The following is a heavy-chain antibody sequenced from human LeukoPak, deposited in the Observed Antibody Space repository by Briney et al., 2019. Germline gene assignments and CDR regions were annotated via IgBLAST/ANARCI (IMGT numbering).Heavy chain of an antibody. D-gene: IGHD3-22*01. V-gene: IGHV4-59*01. CDR2: IYYSGST. Sequence: SETLSLTCTVSGGSIRSDFWSWIRQPPGKGLEWIGYIYYSGSTNYNPSLKSRVTISVDTSKNQFSLKLSSVTAADTAVYYCARGSDHYDSSGYRYFDLWGRGTLATVSS. J-gene: IGHJ2*01. CDR1: GGSIRSDF. CDR3: ARGSDHYDSSGYRYFDL.